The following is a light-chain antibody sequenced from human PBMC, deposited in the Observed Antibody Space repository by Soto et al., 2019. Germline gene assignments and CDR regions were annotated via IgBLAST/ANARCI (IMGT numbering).Light chain of an antibody. Sequence: ARTPPSSVSGSPGQSITISCTVTSSDVGGYNYVSLYQQHPGKAPKLMIYEVSNRPSGVSNRFSGSKSGNTASLTISGLQAEDEADYYCSSYTSSSTLVFGPGTKVTVL. CDR2: EVS. CDR1: SSDVGGYNY. CDR3: SSYTSSSTLV. J-gene: IGLJ1*01. V-gene: IGLV2-14*01.